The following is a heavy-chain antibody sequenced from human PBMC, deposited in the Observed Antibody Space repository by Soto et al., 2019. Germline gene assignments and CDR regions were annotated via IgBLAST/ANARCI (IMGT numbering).Heavy chain of an antibody. J-gene: IGHJ6*02. Sequence: SETLSLTCTVSGGSISSSSYYWGWIRQPPGKGLEWIGSIYYSGSTYYNPSLKSRVTISVDTSKNQFSLKLSSVTAADTAVYYCARLGLGKDKNLDYYGMDVWGQGTTVTVSS. CDR2: IYYSGST. V-gene: IGHV4-39*01. CDR3: ARLGLGKDKNLDYYGMDV. D-gene: IGHD7-27*01. CDR1: GGSISSSSYY.